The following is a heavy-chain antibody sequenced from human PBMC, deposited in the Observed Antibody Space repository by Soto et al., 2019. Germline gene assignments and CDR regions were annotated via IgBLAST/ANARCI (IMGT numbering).Heavy chain of an antibody. Sequence: QVQLVQSGAEVKKPGSSVKVSCKASGGTISTYTIIWVRQAPGQGLEWMGRIIPMLDITNNAQRFQGRVTITADKSTSTAYLELSSLRSEDTAVYYCTLGSWSAETFDIWGRGTMVTVSS. CDR3: TLGSWSAETFDI. CDR1: GGTISTYT. D-gene: IGHD6-13*01. V-gene: IGHV1-69*02. J-gene: IGHJ3*02. CDR2: IIPMLDIT.